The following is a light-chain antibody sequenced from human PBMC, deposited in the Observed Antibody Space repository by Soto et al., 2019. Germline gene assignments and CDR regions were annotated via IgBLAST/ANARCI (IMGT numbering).Light chain of an antibody. CDR2: KSS. CDR3: QQYNSYRRT. CDR1: QSISSW. Sequence: DIQMTQSPSTLSASVGDGVTITCRASQSISSWLAWNQQKPGKAPKLLIYKSSSLESGVPSRFSGSGSGTEFTLTICSLQPDDFATYYCQQYNSYRRTFGQGTKVEIK. J-gene: IGKJ1*01. V-gene: IGKV1-5*03.